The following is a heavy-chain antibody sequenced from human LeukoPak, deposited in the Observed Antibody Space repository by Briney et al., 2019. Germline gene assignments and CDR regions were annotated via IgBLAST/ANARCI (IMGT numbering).Heavy chain of an antibody. Sequence: PGGSLRLSCAASGFTFSSYAMHWVRQAPGKGLEWVAVISYDGSNKYYADSVKGRFTISRDNSKNTLYLQMNSLRAEDTAVYYCARDMGPNPGVRQLWPSRYFDYWGQGTLVTVSS. V-gene: IGHV3-30-3*01. J-gene: IGHJ4*02. CDR3: ARDMGPNPGVRQLWPSRYFDY. CDR1: GFTFSSYA. D-gene: IGHD5-18*01. CDR2: ISYDGSNK.